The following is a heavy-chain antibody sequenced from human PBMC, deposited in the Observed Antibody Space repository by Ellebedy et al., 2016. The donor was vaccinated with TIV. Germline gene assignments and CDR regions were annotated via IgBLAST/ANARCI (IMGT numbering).Heavy chain of an antibody. D-gene: IGHD2-15*01. CDR2: MDYDERNY. V-gene: IGHV3-33*01. CDR1: GFILSSYG. Sequence: GGSLRLSCAASGFILSSYGMHWVRQAPGKGLEWVAGMDYDERNYYYADSVKGRFTVSRDTSKNTLYLQMNSLRAEDTAVYYCARDKFFSGGIWSGFLDLWGRGTLVTVSS. J-gene: IGHJ2*01. CDR3: ARDKFFSGGIWSGFLDL.